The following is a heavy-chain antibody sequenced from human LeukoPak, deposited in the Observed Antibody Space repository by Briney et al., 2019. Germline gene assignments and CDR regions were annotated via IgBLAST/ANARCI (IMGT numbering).Heavy chain of an antibody. Sequence: GGSLRLSCAASGFTFSNYGRHWVRQAPGKGLECVAVIWSVGTDKYYADSVKGRFTVSRDNSKNTLYLQMNSLRAEHTAVYYCGRRLTSWELEYWGQGTLVTVSS. CDR2: IWSVGTDK. D-gene: IGHD1-26*01. CDR1: GFTFSNYG. CDR3: GRRLTSWELEY. J-gene: IGHJ4*02. V-gene: IGHV3-33*08.